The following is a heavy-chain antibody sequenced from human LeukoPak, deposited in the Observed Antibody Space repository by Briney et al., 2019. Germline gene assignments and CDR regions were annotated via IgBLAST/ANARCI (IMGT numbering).Heavy chain of an antibody. D-gene: IGHD6-6*01. CDR2: IYYSGST. V-gene: IGHV4-38-2*02. Sequence: KPSETLSLTCIISGYTISSGYQWGWIRQPPGKGLEWIGNIYYSGSTYNPSLKGRLTMSVDRSNNLFSLNLNSVTAADTAVYYCARIIAASQDVFDIWGQGTMITVSS. CDR3: ARIIAASQDVFDI. CDR1: GYTISSGYQ. J-gene: IGHJ3*02.